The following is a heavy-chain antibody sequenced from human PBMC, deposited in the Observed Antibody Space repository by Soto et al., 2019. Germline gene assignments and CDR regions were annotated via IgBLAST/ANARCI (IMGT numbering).Heavy chain of an antibody. J-gene: IGHJ4*02. CDR2: IGSSGGGT. CDR1: GFTFSSYA. D-gene: IGHD3-22*01. CDR3: AKDHFLGVVTNYFDS. Sequence: EVHLLESGGGLVQPGGSLRLSCAAAGFTFSSYAMSLVRQAPGKGLGWVSTIGSSGGGTYYAYSVQGRFTISRDSSKNSIYLQMNSLRAEDTAVYYCAKDHFLGVVTNYFDSWGQGTLVTVSS. V-gene: IGHV3-23*01.